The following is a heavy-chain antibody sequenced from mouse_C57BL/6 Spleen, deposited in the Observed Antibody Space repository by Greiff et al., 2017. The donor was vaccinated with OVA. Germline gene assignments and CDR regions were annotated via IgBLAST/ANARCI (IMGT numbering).Heavy chain of an antibody. J-gene: IGHJ4*01. D-gene: IGHD3-2*02. CDR2: INPSTGGT. Sequence: EVKLQESGPELVKPGASVKISCKASGYSFTGYYMNWVKQSPEKSLEWIGEINPSTGGTTYNQKFKAKATLTVDKSSSTAYMQLKSLTSEDSAVYYCARKSSGYLYYAMDYWGQGTSVTVSS. CDR3: ARKSSGYLYYAMDY. V-gene: IGHV1-42*01. CDR1: GYSFTGYY.